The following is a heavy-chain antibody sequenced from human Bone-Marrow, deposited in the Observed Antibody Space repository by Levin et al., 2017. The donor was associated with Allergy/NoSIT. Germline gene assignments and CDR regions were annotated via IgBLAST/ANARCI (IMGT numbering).Heavy chain of an antibody. CDR1: GGSFSGYY. CDR2: INHSGST. CDR3: ARGRYCRGGSCLHN. V-gene: IGHV4-34*01. J-gene: IGHJ4*02. Sequence: SSETLSLTCAVYGGSFSGYYWSWIRQPPGKGLEWIGEINHSGSTNYNPSLKSRVTISVDTSKNQFSLKLSSVTAADTAVYYCARGRYCRGGSCLHNWGQGTLVTVSS. D-gene: IGHD2-15*01.